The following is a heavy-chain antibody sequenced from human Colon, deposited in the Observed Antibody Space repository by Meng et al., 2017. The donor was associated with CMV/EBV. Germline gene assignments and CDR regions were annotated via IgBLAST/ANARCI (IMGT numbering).Heavy chain of an antibody. J-gene: IGHJ4*02. Sequence: GESLKISCVGSGFTFGSYTLNWVRHAPGKGLEWVASISKTSSFINYADSVKGRFIISRENAMNTLHLQMNSLRVEDTAVYYCTRAILGPIIGEFEYWGQGTKVTVSS. CDR3: TRAILGPIIGEFEY. CDR2: ISKTSSFI. V-gene: IGHV3-21*06. D-gene: IGHD3-10*01. CDR1: GFTFGSYT.